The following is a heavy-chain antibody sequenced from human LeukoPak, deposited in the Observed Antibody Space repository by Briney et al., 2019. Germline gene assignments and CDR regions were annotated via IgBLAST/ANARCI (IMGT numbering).Heavy chain of an antibody. CDR1: GYTFTDYY. D-gene: IGHD1-26*01. V-gene: IGHV1-2*02. J-gene: IGHJ4*02. CDR2: INPKTGVT. CDR3: ARDLAMYSPDLDY. Sequence: ASVKVSCTASGYTFTDYYLHWVRQAPGHGLEWMGWINPKTGVTKYAQNFQGRVTMTRDTSINTAYMEVSRLRSDDTAVFYCARDLAMYSPDLDYWGQGTLVTVSS.